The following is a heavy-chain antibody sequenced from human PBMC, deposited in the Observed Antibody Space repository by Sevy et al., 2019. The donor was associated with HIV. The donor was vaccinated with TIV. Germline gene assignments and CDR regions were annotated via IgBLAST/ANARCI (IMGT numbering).Heavy chain of an antibody. CDR3: ARAEYSSSWYAVYYFDY. D-gene: IGHD6-13*01. CDR2: INEHGSTN. V-gene: IGHV3-7*03. CDR1: GFIFNDYW. J-gene: IGHJ4*02. Sequence: GGSLRLSCAASGFIFNDYWMHWVRQAPGKGLEWVANINEHGSTNYYLDSVKGRFTISRDNAKNSLFLQMNSLRSDDTAVYYCARAEYSSSWYAVYYFDYWGQGTLVTVSS.